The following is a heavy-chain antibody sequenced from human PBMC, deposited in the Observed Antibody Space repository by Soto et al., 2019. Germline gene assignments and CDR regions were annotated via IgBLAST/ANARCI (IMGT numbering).Heavy chain of an antibody. D-gene: IGHD6-13*01. CDR3: ARAKGIAAAGNRFDY. J-gene: IGHJ4*02. CDR1: GGTFSSYT. V-gene: IGHV1-69*02. CDR2: IIPILGIA. Sequence: GASVKVSCKASGGTFSSYTISWVRQAPGQGLEWMGRIIPILGIANYAQKFQGRVTITADKSTSTVYMELSSLRSEDTAVYYCARAKGIAAAGNRFDYWGQGTLVTVSS.